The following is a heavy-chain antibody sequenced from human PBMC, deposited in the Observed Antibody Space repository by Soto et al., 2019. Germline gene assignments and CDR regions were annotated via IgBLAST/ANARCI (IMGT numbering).Heavy chain of an antibody. D-gene: IGHD1-26*01. Sequence: PGGSLRLSCAASGFTFSSYAMSWVRQASGKGLEWVSAISGSGGSTYYADSVKGRFTISRDNSKNTLYLQMNSLRAEDTAVYYCAKAGGSYYATYFDYWGQGTLVTVSS. CDR3: AKAGGSYYATYFDY. V-gene: IGHV3-23*01. J-gene: IGHJ4*02. CDR2: ISGSGGST. CDR1: GFTFSSYA.